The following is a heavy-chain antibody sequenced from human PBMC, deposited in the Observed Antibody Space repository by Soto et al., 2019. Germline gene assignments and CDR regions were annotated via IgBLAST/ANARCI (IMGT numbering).Heavy chain of an antibody. CDR1: GFPFNTYA. Sequence: GGSLRLSCAASGFPFNTYAMSWVRQAPGKGPEWVSAISESGDNAFYADSVQGRFTISRDNSYNILYLQMNSLRAEATALYFCAKGGYIYGLDPWGQGTLVTVSS. CDR2: ISESGDNA. CDR3: AKGGYIYGLDP. J-gene: IGHJ5*02. V-gene: IGHV3-23*01. D-gene: IGHD5-18*01.